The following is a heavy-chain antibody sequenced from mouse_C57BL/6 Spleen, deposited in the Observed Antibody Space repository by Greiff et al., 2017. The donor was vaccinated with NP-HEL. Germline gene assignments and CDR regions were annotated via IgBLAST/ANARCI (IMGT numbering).Heavy chain of an antibody. CDR2: IYPGSGST. V-gene: IGHV1-55*01. CDR1: GYTFTSYW. CDR3: ARRGFYDGYYERYCDV. J-gene: IGHJ1*03. Sequence: QVQLQQPGAELVKPGASVKMSCKASGYTFTSYWITWVKQRPGQGLEWIGDIYPGSGSTNYNEKFKSKATLTVDTSSSTAYMQLSSLTSEDSAVYYCARRGFYDGYYERYCDVWGTGTTVTVSS. D-gene: IGHD2-3*01.